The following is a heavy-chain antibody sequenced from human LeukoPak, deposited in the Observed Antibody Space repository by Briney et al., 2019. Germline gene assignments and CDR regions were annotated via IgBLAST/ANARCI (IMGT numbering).Heavy chain of an antibody. J-gene: IGHJ4*02. Sequence: GRSLRLSCAASGFTFSSYGMHWVRQAPGKGLEWVAFMSYDGSNKYYADSVKGRFTISRGHSKNTLYLQMNSLRAEDTAVYYCAKSYSSGWYYFDYWGQGTLVTVSS. CDR3: AKSYSSGWYYFDY. V-gene: IGHV3-30*18. CDR2: MSYDGSNK. D-gene: IGHD6-19*01. CDR1: GFTFSSYG.